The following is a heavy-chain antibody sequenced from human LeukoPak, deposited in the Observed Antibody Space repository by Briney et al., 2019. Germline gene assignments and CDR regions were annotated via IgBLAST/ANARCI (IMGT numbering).Heavy chain of an antibody. CDR3: ARVYDSRTFDI. V-gene: IGHV3-21*01. CDR2: ISSSSSYI. J-gene: IGHJ3*02. Sequence: GGSLRLSCAASGFTFSSYTMNWVRQAPGKGLEWVSSISSSSSYIYYADSVKGRLTISRDNAKNSLYLQMNSLRAEDTAVYYCARVYDSRTFDIWGQGTMVTVSS. CDR1: GFTFSSYT. D-gene: IGHD3-22*01.